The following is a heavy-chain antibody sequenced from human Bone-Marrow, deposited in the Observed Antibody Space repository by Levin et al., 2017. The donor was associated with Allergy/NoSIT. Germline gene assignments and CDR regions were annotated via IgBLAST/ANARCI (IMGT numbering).Heavy chain of an antibody. V-gene: IGHV3-21*01. CDR2: ISSDSSDL. J-gene: IGHJ3*02. CDR3: VRGIIGDVRVAHKEAFDI. CDR1: GFMFRDSS. D-gene: IGHD2/OR15-2a*01. Sequence: LSLTCTVSGFMFRDSSIYWVRQAPGKGLEWISSISSDSSDLYYADSVKGRFTISRDNAKNSLNLQVSSLRAEDTAVYHCVRGIIGDVRVAHKEAFDIWGQGTMVTVSS.